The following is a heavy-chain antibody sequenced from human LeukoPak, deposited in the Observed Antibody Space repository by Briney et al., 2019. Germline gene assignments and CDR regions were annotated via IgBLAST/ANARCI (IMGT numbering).Heavy chain of an antibody. D-gene: IGHD3-3*01. CDR3: ARVFAPLDRPFWSGYYGWFDP. CDR1: GFTFSSYW. Sequence: GGSLRLSCAATGFTFSSYWMSWVRQAPGKGLEWVANIKQDGSEKYYVDSVKGRFTISRDNAKNSLYLQMNSLRAEDTAVYYCARVFAPLDRPFWSGYYGWFDPWGQGTLVTVSS. CDR2: IKQDGSEK. J-gene: IGHJ5*02. V-gene: IGHV3-7*04.